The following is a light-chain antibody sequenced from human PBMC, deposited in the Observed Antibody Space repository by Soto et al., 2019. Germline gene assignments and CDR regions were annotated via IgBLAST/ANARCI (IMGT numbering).Light chain of an antibody. Sequence: QSALTQPASVSGSPGQSITISCTGTNSDVGAYNYVSWYQHHPGKAPKLMIYEVSYRPSGVSNRFSGSKSGNTASLTISGLQSEDEGDYYCSAYTARSTLVFGGGTKVTVL. CDR3: SAYTARSTLV. CDR2: EVS. CDR1: NSDVGAYNY. J-gene: IGLJ3*02. V-gene: IGLV2-14*01.